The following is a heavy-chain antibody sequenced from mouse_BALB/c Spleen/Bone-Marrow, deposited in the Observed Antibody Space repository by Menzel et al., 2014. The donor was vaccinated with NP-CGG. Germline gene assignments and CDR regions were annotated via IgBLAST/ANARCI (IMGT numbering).Heavy chain of an antibody. Sequence: VKLMESGAELVRPGTSVKVSCKTSGYAFTDYLMEWLKQRPGQGLEWIGVINPGSGSTNYNEKFKDKATLTADKSSSTAYIQLSSLTSDDSAVYFCARGGIYYGNSQFAYWGRGTLVTVSA. J-gene: IGHJ3*01. D-gene: IGHD2-1*01. V-gene: IGHV1-54*01. CDR2: INPGSGST. CDR3: ARGGIYYGNSQFAY. CDR1: GYAFTDYL.